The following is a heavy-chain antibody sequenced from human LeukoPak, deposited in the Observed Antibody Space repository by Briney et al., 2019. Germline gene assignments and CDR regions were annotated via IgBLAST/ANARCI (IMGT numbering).Heavy chain of an antibody. CDR2: IISRSNYI. J-gene: IGHJ4*02. Sequence: PGGSLRLSCAASGFTFSSYNMNWVRQAPGKGLEWVSSIISRSNYIYYADSVKGRFTISRDNAESSLYLQMNSLRAEDTAVYYCVRAGDYGGKPFDYWGQGTLVTVSS. V-gene: IGHV3-21*06. CDR1: GFTFSSYN. D-gene: IGHD4-23*01. CDR3: VRAGDYGGKPFDY.